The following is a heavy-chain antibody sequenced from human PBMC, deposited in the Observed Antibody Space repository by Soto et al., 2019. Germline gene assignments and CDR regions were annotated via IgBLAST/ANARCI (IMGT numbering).Heavy chain of an antibody. CDR3: ASEYITSSGVLLRAFDS. CDR2: LYSGGKT. J-gene: IGHJ3*02. D-gene: IGHD6-6*01. V-gene: IGHV3-53*04. CDR1: GFTISTNY. Sequence: EVQLVESGGGLVQPGGSLRLSCAASGFTISTNYMSWVRQAPGKGLEWVSVLYSGGKTYYADSVKGRFTISRHNSKNTLYLQMNSLRTEDTAVYYCASEYITSSGVLLRAFDSWGQGTMVTVSS.